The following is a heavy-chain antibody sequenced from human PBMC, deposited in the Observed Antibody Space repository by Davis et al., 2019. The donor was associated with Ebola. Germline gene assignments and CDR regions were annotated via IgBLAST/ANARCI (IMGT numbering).Heavy chain of an antibody. V-gene: IGHV4-59*01. CDR1: GGSISSYY. Sequence: SETLSLTCTVSGGSISSYYWSWILQPPGKGLEWIGYIYYSGSTYYNPSLKSRVTISVDTSKNQFSLKLSSVTAADTAVYYCAREGYYYDSSGYYRGAFDIWGQGTMVTVSS. J-gene: IGHJ3*02. CDR2: IYYSGST. D-gene: IGHD3-22*01. CDR3: AREGYYYDSSGYYRGAFDI.